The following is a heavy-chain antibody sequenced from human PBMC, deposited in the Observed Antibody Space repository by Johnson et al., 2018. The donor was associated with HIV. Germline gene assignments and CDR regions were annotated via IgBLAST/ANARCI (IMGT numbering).Heavy chain of an antibody. CDR2: ISSSGSTI. CDR1: GFTFSDYY. CDR3: AKVLRITQAFDI. V-gene: IGHV3-11*04. D-gene: IGHD3-10*01. Sequence: VQLVESGGGLVTPGGSLRLSCAASGFTFSDYYMSWIRQAPGEGLEWVSYISSSGSTIYYADPVKGRFTIARDTAKNSLYLQMNSLRAEDTAVCYCAKVLRITQAFDIWGQGTMVTVSS. J-gene: IGHJ3*02.